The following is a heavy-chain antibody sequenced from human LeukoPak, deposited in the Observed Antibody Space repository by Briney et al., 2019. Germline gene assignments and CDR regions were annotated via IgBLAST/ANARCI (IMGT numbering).Heavy chain of an antibody. V-gene: IGHV4-38-2*02. CDR1: GYSISSGYY. Sequence: PSETLSLTCTVSGYSISSGYYWGWIRQPPGKGLAWIGSIFYSGSTYYNPSLKSRVTISVDTSKNQFSLKLSSVTAADTAVYYCAQTTVVTRDFDYWGQGTLVTVSS. CDR2: IFYSGST. J-gene: IGHJ4*02. D-gene: IGHD4-23*01. CDR3: AQTTVVTRDFDY.